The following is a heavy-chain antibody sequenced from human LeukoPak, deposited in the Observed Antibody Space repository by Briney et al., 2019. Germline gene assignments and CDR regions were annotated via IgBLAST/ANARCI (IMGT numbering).Heavy chain of an antibody. CDR1: GFTLSSYW. Sequence: GGSLRLSCAASGFTLSSYWMHWVRQVPGKGLEWVSAISGSGGSTYYADSVKGRFTISRDNSKNTLYLQMNSLRAEDTAVYYCAKDRYSYALRYFDLWGRGTLVTVSS. CDR2: ISGSGGST. D-gene: IGHD5-18*01. J-gene: IGHJ2*01. V-gene: IGHV3-23*01. CDR3: AKDRYSYALRYFDL.